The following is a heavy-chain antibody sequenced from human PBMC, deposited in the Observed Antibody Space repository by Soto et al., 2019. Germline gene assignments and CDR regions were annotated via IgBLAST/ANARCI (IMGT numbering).Heavy chain of an antibody. J-gene: IGHJ6*03. CDR1: GGSISSSSYY. CDR3: AREPYCTNGVCDRSYYYYYMDV. Sequence: SETLSLTCTVSGGSISSSSYYWGWIRQTPGKGLEWIGSIYYSGSTYYNPSLKSRVTISVDTSKNQFSLKLSLGTAADTAVYYCAREPYCTNGVCDRSYYYYYMDVWGKGNTVTVSS. V-gene: IGHV4-39*02. D-gene: IGHD2-8*01. CDR2: IYYSGST.